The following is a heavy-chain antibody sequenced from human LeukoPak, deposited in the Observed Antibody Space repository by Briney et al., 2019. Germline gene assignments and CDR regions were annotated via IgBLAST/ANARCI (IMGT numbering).Heavy chain of an antibody. J-gene: IGHJ4*02. CDR1: GFLFSNHG. CDR2: ISSTSSDI. V-gene: IGHV3-21*05. CDR3: ARRGPYFDY. Sequence: GGSLRLSCTASGFLFSNHGMNWVRQAPGKGLEWISYISSTSSDIYYLDSVKGRFTISRDNAKNSLYLQMNSLRAEDTSIYYCARRGPYFDYWGQGILVTVSS. D-gene: IGHD3-10*01.